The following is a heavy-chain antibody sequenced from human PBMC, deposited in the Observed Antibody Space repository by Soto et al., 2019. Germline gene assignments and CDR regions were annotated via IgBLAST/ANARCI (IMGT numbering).Heavy chain of an antibody. CDR1: GFTFSSYW. V-gene: IGHV3-74*01. CDR2: INSDGSST. D-gene: IGHD3-16*02. Sequence: EVQLVESGGGLVQPGGSLRLSCAASGFTFSSYWMHWVRQAPGKGLVWVSRINSDGSSTSYADSVKGRFTISRDNAKNTLYLQMNSLRAEDTAVYYCARDGSSVWGSYRYTGCDYWGQGTLVTVSS. CDR3: ARDGSSVWGSYRYTGCDY. J-gene: IGHJ4*02.